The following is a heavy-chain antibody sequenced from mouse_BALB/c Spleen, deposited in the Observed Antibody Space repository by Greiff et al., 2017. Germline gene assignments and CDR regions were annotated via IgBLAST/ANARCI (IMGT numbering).Heavy chain of an antibody. J-gene: IGHJ4*01. D-gene: IGHD1-2*01. CDR2: IYPGNVNT. CDR1: GYTFTSYY. CDR3: ARSGSPLLPMDY. Sequence: QVQLKQSGPELVKPGASVRISCKASGYTFTSYYIHWVKQRPGQGLEWIGWIYPGNVNTKYNEKFKGKATLTADKSSSTAYMQLSSLTSEDSAVYFCARSGSPLLPMDYWGQGTSVTVSS. V-gene: IGHV1S56*01.